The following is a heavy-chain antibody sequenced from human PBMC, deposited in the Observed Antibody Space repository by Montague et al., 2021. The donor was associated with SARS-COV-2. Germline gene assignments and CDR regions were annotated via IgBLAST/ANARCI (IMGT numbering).Heavy chain of an antibody. V-gene: IGHV4-4*07. CDR1: GAAITNHY. J-gene: IGHJ4*02. Sequence: SETLSLTCSVSGAAITNHYWSWIRQPAGKGLEWIGRMHLTGKTNFSPFFSSRLTMSADTAKNQFSLKLTSVTAADAAIYFCERARFEFGAGRQGTIDFWGQGTLVTVSS. D-gene: IGHD3-10*01. CDR3: ERARFEFGAGRQGTIDF. CDR2: MHLTGKT.